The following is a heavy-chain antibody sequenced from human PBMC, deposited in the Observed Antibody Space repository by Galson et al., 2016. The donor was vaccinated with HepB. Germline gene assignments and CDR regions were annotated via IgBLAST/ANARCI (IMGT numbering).Heavy chain of an antibody. CDR2: ITSGGTT. CDR1: GFSFSSYA. Sequence: SLRLSCAAFGFSFSSYAMSWVRQAPGKGLEWVSGITSGGTTYYADSVKGRFTISRDNSKNILYLQMKSLRDEDTAVYYCAKRPYSYGWHYGMDVWGQGTTVTVSS. CDR3: AKRPYSYGWHYGMDV. D-gene: IGHD5-18*01. J-gene: IGHJ6*02. V-gene: IGHV3-23*01.